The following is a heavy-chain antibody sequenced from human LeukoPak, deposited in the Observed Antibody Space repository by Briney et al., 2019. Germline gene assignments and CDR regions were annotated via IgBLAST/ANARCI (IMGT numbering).Heavy chain of an antibody. V-gene: IGHV4-34*01. D-gene: IGHD6-19*01. Sequence: ETLSLTCAVYGGSFSGYYWSWIRQPPGKGLEWIGEINHSGSTNYNPSLKSRVTISVDTSKNQFSLKLSSVTAADTAVYYCARGGIGWDSSGWYLYYFDYWGQGTLVTVSS. J-gene: IGHJ4*02. CDR1: GGSFSGYY. CDR3: ARGGIGWDSSGWYLYYFDY. CDR2: INHSGST.